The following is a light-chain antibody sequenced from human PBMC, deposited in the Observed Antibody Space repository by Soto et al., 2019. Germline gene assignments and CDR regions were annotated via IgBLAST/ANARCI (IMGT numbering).Light chain of an antibody. V-gene: IGKV3-15*01. CDR2: GAS. CDR3: QQYNNWPPWT. Sequence: EIVMTHSPATLSVSPGERATLSCRASQSVSSNLAWYQQKPGQAPRLLIYGASTRATGIPARFSGSGSGTESTLTISSLQSEDFAVYYCQQYNNWPPWTFGQGTKVEIK. CDR1: QSVSSN. J-gene: IGKJ1*01.